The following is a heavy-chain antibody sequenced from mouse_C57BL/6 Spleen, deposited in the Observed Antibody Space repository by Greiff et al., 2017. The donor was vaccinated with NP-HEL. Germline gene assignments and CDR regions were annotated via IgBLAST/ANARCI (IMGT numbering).Heavy chain of an antibody. CDR1: GYTFTSYG. J-gene: IGHJ3*01. V-gene: IGHV1-81*01. D-gene: IGHD2-4*01. Sequence: QVQLKESGAELARPGASVKLSCKASGYTFTSYGISWVKQRTGQGLEWIGEIYPRSGNTYYNEKFKGKATLTADKSSSTAYMELRSLTSEDSAVYFCAMIYYDYDAGFAYWGQGTLVTVSA. CDR3: AMIYYDYDAGFAY. CDR2: IYPRSGNT.